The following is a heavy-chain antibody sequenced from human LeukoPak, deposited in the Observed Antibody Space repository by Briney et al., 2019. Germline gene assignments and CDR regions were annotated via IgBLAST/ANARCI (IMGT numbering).Heavy chain of an antibody. V-gene: IGHV1-69*05. CDR2: MIPIFGTA. Sequence: SVKVSCKASGGTFSSYAISWVRQAPGQGLEWMGRMIPIFGTANYAQKFQGRGTITTDESTSKAYMELSSLRSEDTAVYYCASTPGAGYCSGGSCYGYYYYMDVWGKGTTVTVSS. J-gene: IGHJ6*03. D-gene: IGHD2-15*01. CDR1: GGTFSSYA. CDR3: ASTPGAGYCSGGSCYGYYYYMDV.